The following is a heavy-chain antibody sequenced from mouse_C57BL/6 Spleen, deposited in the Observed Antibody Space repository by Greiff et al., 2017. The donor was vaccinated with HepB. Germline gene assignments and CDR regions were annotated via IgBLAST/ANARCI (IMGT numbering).Heavy chain of an antibody. D-gene: IGHD2-4*01. CDR2: IYPSDSET. J-gene: IGHJ2*01. V-gene: IGHV1-61*01. CDR3: ARGDYDYPDY. CDR1: GYTFTSYW. Sequence: QVQLQQPGAELVRPGSSVKLSCKASGYTFTSYWMDWVKQRPGQGLEWIGNIYPSDSETHYNQKFKDKATLTVDKSSSTAYMQLSSLTSEDSAVYYGARGDYDYPDYWGQGTTLTVSS.